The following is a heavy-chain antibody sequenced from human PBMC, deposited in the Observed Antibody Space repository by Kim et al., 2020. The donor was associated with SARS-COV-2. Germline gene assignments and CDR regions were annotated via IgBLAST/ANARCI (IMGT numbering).Heavy chain of an antibody. CDR3: VRGYAGGPFDS. V-gene: IGHV3-20*04. J-gene: IGHJ4*02. CDR2: FNRIGDIT. D-gene: IGHD2-2*01. Sequence: GGSLRLSCAASGFTFGDYGMSWVRQAPGKGLEWVSGFNRIGDITGSGDSVRGRLTISRDNATNSLSLQMNSLRVDDPALYYCVRGYAGGPFDSWGQGTL. CDR1: GFTFGDYG.